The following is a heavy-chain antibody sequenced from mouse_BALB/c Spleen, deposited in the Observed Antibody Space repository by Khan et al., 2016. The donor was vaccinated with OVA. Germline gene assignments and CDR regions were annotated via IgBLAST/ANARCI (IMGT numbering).Heavy chain of an antibody. CDR2: INPHIGET. D-gene: IGHD1-1*01. V-gene: IGHV1-20*02. J-gene: IGHJ2*01. CDR3: ARKNGRNFDY. CDR1: GYSFTGYF. Sequence: VQLKQSGPELVKPGASVKISCKASGYSFTGYFMNWVMQSHGKSLEWIGRINPHIGETFYNQKFKGKAILTVDESSSTVHMELRSLAAEDSAVYYCARKNGRNFDYWGQGTTLTVSS.